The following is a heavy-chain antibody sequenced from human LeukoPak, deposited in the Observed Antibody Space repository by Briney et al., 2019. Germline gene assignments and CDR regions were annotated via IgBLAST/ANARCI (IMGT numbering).Heavy chain of an antibody. CDR1: GFSVSDKN. J-gene: IGHJ4*02. CDR3: AGGQMFTSGGFDN. D-gene: IGHD6-19*01. Sequence: GGSLRLSCADSGFSVSDKNMSSVRQAPGKGLEWVSVFYTGGDKYYAAFVTGRFTISRDNSNNMVFLQMNSLTVEYTALYYCAGGQMFTSGGFDNWGQGTLVTVSS. V-gene: IGHV3-53*01. CDR2: FYTGGDK.